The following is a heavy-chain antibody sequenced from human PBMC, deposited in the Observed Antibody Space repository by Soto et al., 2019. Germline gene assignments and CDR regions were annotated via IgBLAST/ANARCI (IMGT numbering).Heavy chain of an antibody. V-gene: IGHV3-48*03. CDR1: GFTFSSYE. D-gene: IGHD2-21*02. J-gene: IGHJ4*02. Sequence: AGGSLRLSCAASGFTFSSYEMNWVRQAPGKGLEWVSYISSSGSTIYYADSVKGRFTISRDNAKNSLYLQMNSLRAEDTAVYYCARVGHDIVATIQDCGGACYSLFYVDYWGQGTLVTVSS. CDR3: ARVGHDIVATIQDCGGACYSLFYVDY. CDR2: ISSSGSTI.